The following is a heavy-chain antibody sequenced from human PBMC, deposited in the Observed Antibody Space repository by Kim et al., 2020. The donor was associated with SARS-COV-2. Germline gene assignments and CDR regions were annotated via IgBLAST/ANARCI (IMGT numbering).Heavy chain of an antibody. CDR1: GFTFSSYG. V-gene: IGHV3-33*01. J-gene: IGHJ4*01. D-gene: IGHD3-22*01. Sequence: GGSLRLSCAASGFTFSSYGMHWVRQAPGKGLEWVAVIWYDGSNTYYADSVKGRFTISRDNSKNTLYLQMNSLRAEDTAVYYCARDQYYYDGSGYFDYWVRGRLVTVSS. CDR3: ARDQYYYDGSGYFDY. CDR2: IWYDGSNT.